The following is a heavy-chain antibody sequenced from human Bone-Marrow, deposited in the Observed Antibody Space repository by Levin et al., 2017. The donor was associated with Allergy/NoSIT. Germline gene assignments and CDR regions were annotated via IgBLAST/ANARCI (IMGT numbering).Heavy chain of an antibody. CDR3: ARATNHYYGRGFDY. Sequence: SGPTLVKPTQTLTLTCTFSGFSLSTSGMCVSWIRPPPGKALEWLARIDWDDDKYYSTSLKTRLIISKDTSNNQVVLTMTNMDPVDTATYYCARATNHYYGRGFDYWGQGTLVTVSS. J-gene: IGHJ4*02. CDR1: GFSLSTSGMC. CDR2: IDWDDDK. V-gene: IGHV2-70*11. D-gene: IGHD3-10*01.